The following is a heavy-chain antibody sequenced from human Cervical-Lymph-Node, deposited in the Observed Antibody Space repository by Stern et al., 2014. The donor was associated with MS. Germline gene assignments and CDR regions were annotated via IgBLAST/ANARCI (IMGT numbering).Heavy chain of an antibody. V-gene: IGHV3-9*01. CDR1: CFSFDDYA. D-gene: IGHD6-6*01. CDR3: VKGGVWQLPNAFDH. J-gene: IGHJ4*02. CDR2: ISWNRGRI. Sequence: DVQLVESGGGLVQLGRSLRLSCAASCFSFDDYAMHWVRQAPGQGLDCFSRISWNRGRIGYADSVKGRFTVYRDNAKSSLFLQMNSLRSEDTALYYCVKGGVWQLPNAFDHWGQGTLVTVSS.